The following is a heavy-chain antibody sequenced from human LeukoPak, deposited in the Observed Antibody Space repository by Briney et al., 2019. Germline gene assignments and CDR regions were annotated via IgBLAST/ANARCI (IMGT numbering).Heavy chain of an antibody. J-gene: IGHJ4*02. V-gene: IGHV4-34*01. D-gene: IGHD3-9*01. CDR2: INHSGST. Sequence: PSETLSLTCAVYGGSFSGYYRSWISQPRGKGLEWIGEINHSGSTNYNPSLKSRVTISVDTSKNQFSLKLSSVTAADTAVYYCARLDYDILTVYHRSMYYFDYWGQGTLVTVSS. CDR1: GGSFSGYY. CDR3: ARLDYDILTVYHRSMYYFDY.